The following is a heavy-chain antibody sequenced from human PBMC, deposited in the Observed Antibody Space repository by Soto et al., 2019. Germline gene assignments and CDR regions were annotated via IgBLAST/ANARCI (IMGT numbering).Heavy chain of an antibody. V-gene: IGHV3-53*02. Sequence: EVQLVETGGGLIQPGGSLRLSCAASGFTVSSNYMSWVRQAPGKGLEWVSGIYSGGSTSYGDSVKGRFTISRDNSQNRLYLQMNSLRAEDTGVYYCASTQLVHSQFDYWGQLTLVTV. CDR1: GFTVSSNY. J-gene: IGHJ4*02. CDR3: ASTQLVHSQFDY. CDR2: IYSGGST. D-gene: IGHD6-13*01.